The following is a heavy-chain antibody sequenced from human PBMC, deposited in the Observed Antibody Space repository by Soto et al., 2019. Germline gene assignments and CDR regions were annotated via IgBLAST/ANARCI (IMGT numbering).Heavy chain of an antibody. CDR3: AHRLRYSNGWSYNWSGR. V-gene: IGHV2-5*02. CDR1: GFSLSTNAVV. CDR2: IYWDGDN. D-gene: IGHD6-25*01. J-gene: IGHJ5*02. Sequence: QITLKESGPALVTPTQTLTLPCTFSGFSLSTNAVVLCWVCQPPGKALEWLAFIYWDGDNRYSPSLKRGLTVTSGPAGTNVTLTKTNRHTVDTATYYCAHRLRYSNGWSYNWSGRGGQVPLVAVSS.